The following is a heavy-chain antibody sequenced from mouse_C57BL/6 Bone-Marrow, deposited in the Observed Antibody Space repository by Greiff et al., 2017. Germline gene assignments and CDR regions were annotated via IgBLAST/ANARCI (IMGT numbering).Heavy chain of an antibody. V-gene: IGHV1-26*01. CDR1: GYTFTDYY. CDR2: INPNNGGT. D-gene: IGHD2-2*01. Sequence: EVQLQQSGPELVKPGASVKISCKASGYTFTDYYMHWVKQSPGKSLEWIGDINPNNGGTSYNQKFKGKATLTVDKSSSTAYMELRRLTSEDSAVYDGARWEIYGYYYAMDDWGQGTSVTVSS. CDR3: ARWEIYGYYYAMDD. J-gene: IGHJ4*01.